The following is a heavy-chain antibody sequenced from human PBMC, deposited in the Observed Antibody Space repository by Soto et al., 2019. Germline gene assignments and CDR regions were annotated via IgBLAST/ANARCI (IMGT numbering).Heavy chain of an antibody. D-gene: IGHD3-3*01. Sequence: PSETLSLTCTVSGASISVHSYYWSWIRQPAGKGLEWIGRIYTSGSTNYNPSLKSRVTMSVDTSKNQFSLKLSSVTAADTAVYYCARSDFWSGNYFDYWGQGTLVTVSS. CDR1: GASISVHSYY. CDR2: IYTSGST. CDR3: ARSDFWSGNYFDY. V-gene: IGHV4-4*07. J-gene: IGHJ4*02.